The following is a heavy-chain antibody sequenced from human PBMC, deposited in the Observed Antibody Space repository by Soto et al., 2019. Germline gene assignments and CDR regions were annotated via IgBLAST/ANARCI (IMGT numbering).Heavy chain of an antibody. CDR2: INHSGST. D-gene: IGHD6-13*01. V-gene: IGHV4-34*01. CDR1: GGSFSGYY. CDR3: ARYFFAAGRRENWFDP. J-gene: IGHJ5*02. Sequence: PSETLSLTCAVYGGSFSGYYWSWIRQPPGKGLEWIGEINHSGSTNYNPSLKSRVTISVDTSKNQFSLKLSSATAADTAVYYCARYFFAAGRRENWFDPWGQGTLVTVSS.